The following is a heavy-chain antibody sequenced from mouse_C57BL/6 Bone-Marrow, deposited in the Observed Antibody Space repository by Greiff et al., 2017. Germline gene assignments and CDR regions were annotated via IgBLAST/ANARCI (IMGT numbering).Heavy chain of an antibody. CDR3: ARHYYGYFHWYFDV. CDR1: GYTFTNYW. Sequence: QVQLQQSGAELVRPGTSVKMSCKASGYTFTNYWIGWAKQRPGHGLEWIGDIYPGGGYPKYNEKFKGKSTLTADKSSSTAYMQFSSLTSEDSAIYYCARHYYGYFHWYFDVWGTGTTVTVSS. CDR2: IYPGGGYP. V-gene: IGHV1-63*01. D-gene: IGHD2-2*01. J-gene: IGHJ1*03.